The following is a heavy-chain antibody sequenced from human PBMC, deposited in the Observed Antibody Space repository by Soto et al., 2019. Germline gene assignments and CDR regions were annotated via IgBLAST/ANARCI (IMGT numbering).Heavy chain of an antibody. CDR2: MSYDGSNK. J-gene: IGHJ4*02. CDR1: GFIFSNYA. CDR3: ATDGNAYYDFWSGSQF. D-gene: IGHD3-3*01. Sequence: GGSLRLSCAASGFIFSNYAMHWVLQAPGKGLEWVSIMSYDGSNKQYADSVKGRFTISRDSSKNTLYLQMNSLRAEDTAVYYCATDGNAYYDFWSGSQFWGQGALVTVSS. V-gene: IGHV3-30-3*01.